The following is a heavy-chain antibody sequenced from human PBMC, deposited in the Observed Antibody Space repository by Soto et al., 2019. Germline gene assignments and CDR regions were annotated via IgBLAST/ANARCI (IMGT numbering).Heavy chain of an antibody. CDR1: GGAISGSTYY. CDR3: ARLEGEYSGSYLNWFDP. J-gene: IGHJ5*02. Sequence: SETLSLTCAVSGGAISGSTYYWGWIRQPPGKGLEWIGSIYYSGFTYYNPSLKSRVTISVDTSKNQFSLNLSSVTAADTAVYYCARLEGEYSGSYLNWFDPWGQGTLVTVSS. V-gene: IGHV4-39*01. D-gene: IGHD1-26*01. CDR2: IYYSGFT.